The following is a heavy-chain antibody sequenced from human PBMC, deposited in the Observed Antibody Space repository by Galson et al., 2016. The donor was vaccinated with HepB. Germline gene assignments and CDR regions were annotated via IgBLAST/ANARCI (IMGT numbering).Heavy chain of an antibody. CDR3: AREMHVAAAAAFDF. CDR1: GFTFSRYG. V-gene: IGHV3-23*01. Sequence: SLRLSCAASGFTFSRYGMHWVRQAPGKGLEWVSGISGSGDTKFADSVKGRFTISRDNSKTTLYLQMNSLRVEDTAVYYCAREMHVAAAAAFDFWGRGTLVTVSS. D-gene: IGHD6-13*01. J-gene: IGHJ4*02. CDR2: ISGSGDT.